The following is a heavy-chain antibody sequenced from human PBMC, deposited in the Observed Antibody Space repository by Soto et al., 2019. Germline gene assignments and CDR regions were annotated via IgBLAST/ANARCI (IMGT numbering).Heavy chain of an antibody. V-gene: IGHV3-23*01. CDR1: GFTFNTYA. CDR3: TKERGMGDTECFHH. Sequence: VQLLESGGGLVQPGGSLRLSCAASGFTFNTYAMSWVRQAPGKGLEWISSISRSGRSTYYADSVEGRVTISRDNSENTLYLQMNRLRTEDTAVYYCTKERGMGDTECFHHWGQGVLVTVSS. D-gene: IGHD3-16*01. CDR2: ISRSGRST. J-gene: IGHJ1*01.